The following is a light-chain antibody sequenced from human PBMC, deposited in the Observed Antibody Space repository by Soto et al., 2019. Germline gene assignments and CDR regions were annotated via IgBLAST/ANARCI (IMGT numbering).Light chain of an antibody. CDR1: QGISSY. CDR3: QKYNSAPRT. J-gene: IGKJ1*01. CDR2: GAS. Sequence: DIQMTQSPSSLSASVGDRVTITCRASQGISSYLAWYQQKPGKVPKLLIYGASTLQSGVPSRFSGSGSGTDFTLTISSLQPEDVATYYCQKYNSAPRTFGQGTKVEIK. V-gene: IGKV1-27*01.